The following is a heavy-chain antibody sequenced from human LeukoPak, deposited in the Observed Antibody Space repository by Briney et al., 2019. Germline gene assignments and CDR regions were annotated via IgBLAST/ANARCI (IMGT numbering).Heavy chain of an antibody. CDR1: GYTFTGYY. J-gene: IGHJ6*04. D-gene: IGHD3-10*01. CDR2: INPNSGGT. CDR3: ARSMVRGVVPYYGVDV. Sequence: ASVKVSCKASGYTFTGYYMHWVRQAPGQGLEWMGWINPNSGGTNYAQKFQGWVTMTRDTSISTAYMELSRLRSDDTAVYYCARSMVRGVVPYYGVDVWGKGTTVTVSS. V-gene: IGHV1-2*04.